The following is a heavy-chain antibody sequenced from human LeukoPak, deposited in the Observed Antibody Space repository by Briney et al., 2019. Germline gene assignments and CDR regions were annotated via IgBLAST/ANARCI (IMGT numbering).Heavy chain of an antibody. J-gene: IGHJ4*02. V-gene: IGHV1-2*02. CDR2: IKPSSGAT. CDR1: GYTFSGHY. D-gene: IGHD3-22*01. Sequence: ASVKVSCKASGYTFSGHYMHWVRQAPGQGLEWMGWIKPSSGATNYAQKFRGRVTMTRDTSNRTSYMELSRLRSDDTALYYCASCYYDSSGYYYFDYWGQGTLVAVSS. CDR3: ASCYYDSSGYYYFDY.